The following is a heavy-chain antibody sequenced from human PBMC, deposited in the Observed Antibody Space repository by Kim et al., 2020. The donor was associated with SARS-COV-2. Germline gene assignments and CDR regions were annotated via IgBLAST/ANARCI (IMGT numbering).Heavy chain of an antibody. V-gene: IGHV3-23*01. CDR3: AKEFSRRVYGSQV. Sequence: YDSDSVKGRFTISRDDSKHTVYLQMTRLRVEDTAVYYCAKEFSRRVYGSQVWGRGTTVTVS. J-gene: IGHJ6*02. D-gene: IGHD6-6*01.